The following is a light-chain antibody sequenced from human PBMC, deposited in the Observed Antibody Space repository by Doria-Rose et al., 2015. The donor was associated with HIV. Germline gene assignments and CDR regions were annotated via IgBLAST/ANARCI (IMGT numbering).Light chain of an antibody. CDR2: AAS. J-gene: IGKJ1*01. CDR1: QTVSTY. V-gene: IGKV1-39*01. Sequence: ITCRASQTVSTYLNWFQQEPGRAPKLLIYAASRLQSGVPSRISGSGSGTDFTLTISGLQPGDFAAYYCQQPYSSPPWTFGQGTKVEMK. CDR3: QQPYSSPPWT.